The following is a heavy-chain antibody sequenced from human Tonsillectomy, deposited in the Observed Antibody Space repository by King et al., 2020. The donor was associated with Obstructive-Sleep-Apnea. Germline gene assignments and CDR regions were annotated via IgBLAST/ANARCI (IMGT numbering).Heavy chain of an antibody. D-gene: IGHD6-19*01. Sequence: QLVQSGGGVVQPGRSLRLSCAASGFTFSSYAMHWVRQAPGKGLEWVAVISYDGSNKYYADSVKGRFTISRDNSKNTLYLQMNSLRAEDTAVYYCARDEYSSGWYTGAFDIWGQGTMVTVSS. CDR3: ARDEYSSGWYTGAFDI. V-gene: IGHV3-30-3*01. CDR1: GFTFSSYA. J-gene: IGHJ3*02. CDR2: ISYDGSNK.